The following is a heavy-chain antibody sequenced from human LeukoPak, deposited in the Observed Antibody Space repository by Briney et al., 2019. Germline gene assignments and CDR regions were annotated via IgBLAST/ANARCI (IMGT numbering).Heavy chain of an antibody. J-gene: IGHJ4*02. V-gene: IGHV1-69*05. CDR1: GGTFNNYA. D-gene: IGHD6-13*01. CDR2: IMPLFGTP. CDR3: ARDPNQYEAAHAFHY. Sequence: ASVKVSCKASGGTFNNYAISWVRQAPGQGPGWMGGIMPLFGTPTYAQKFQGRVTVITDDSTNTAYMELSSLRSDDTAMYYCARDPNQYEAAHAFHYWGQGTLVTVSS.